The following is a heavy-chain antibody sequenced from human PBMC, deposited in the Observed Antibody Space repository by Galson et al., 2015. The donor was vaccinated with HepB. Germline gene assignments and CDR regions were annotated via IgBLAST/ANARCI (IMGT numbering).Heavy chain of an antibody. V-gene: IGHV1-18*01. Sequence: QSGAEVKKPGASVKVSCKASGYTFTNYGINWVRQAPGQGLEWMGWISAYNGNTYYAREFQDRVTVSTDTSTSTAYVELRSLRSDDTAVYYCARGVPGTWSREENDYWGQGTLVTVSS. CDR1: GYTFTNYG. CDR3: ARGVPGTWSREENDY. CDR2: ISAYNGNT. J-gene: IGHJ4*02. D-gene: IGHD6-19*01.